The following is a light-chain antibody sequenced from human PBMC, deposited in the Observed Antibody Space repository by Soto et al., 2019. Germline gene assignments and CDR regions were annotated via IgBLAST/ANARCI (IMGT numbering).Light chain of an antibody. J-gene: IGKJ4*01. CDR3: QQSYSTPPVT. V-gene: IGKV1-39*01. CDR2: AAS. CDR1: QSISSY. Sequence: IQVTQSPSSLSASVGDRVTITCRASQSISSYLNWYQQKPGKAPKLLIYAASSLQSGAPSRFSGTGSGTVFSLTISSLQPEDFATYYCQQSYSTPPVTFGGGTKVDIK.